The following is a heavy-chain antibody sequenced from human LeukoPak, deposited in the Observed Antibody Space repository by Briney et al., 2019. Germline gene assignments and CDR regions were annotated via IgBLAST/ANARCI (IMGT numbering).Heavy chain of an antibody. CDR3: ARDSLYDSSGYDAFDI. D-gene: IGHD3-22*01. CDR1: GYTFTSYY. V-gene: IGHV1-46*01. Sequence: ASVKVSCKASGYTFTSYYMHWVRQAPGQGLEWMGIINPSGGTTNYAQKFQGRVTITADKSTSTAYMELSSLRSEDTAVYYCARDSLYDSSGYDAFDIWGQGTMVTVSS. J-gene: IGHJ3*02. CDR2: INPSGGTT.